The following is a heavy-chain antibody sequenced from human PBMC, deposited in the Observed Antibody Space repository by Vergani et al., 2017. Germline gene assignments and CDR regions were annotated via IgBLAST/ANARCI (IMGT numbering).Heavy chain of an antibody. Sequence: EVQLVESGGGLVQPVGSLKLSCAASGFTFSGSAMHWVRQASGKGLEWVGRIRSKANSYATAYAASVKGRFTISRDDSKNTAYLQMNSLKTEDTAVYYCTRQFSSWYDYWGQGTLVTVSS. CDR3: TRQFSSWYDY. V-gene: IGHV3-73*01. CDR1: GFTFSGSA. J-gene: IGHJ4*02. D-gene: IGHD6-13*01. CDR2: IRSKANSYAT.